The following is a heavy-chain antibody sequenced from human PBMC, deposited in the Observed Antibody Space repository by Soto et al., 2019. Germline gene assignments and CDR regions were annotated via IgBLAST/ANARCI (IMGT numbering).Heavy chain of an antibody. J-gene: IGHJ6*02. V-gene: IGHV4-34*01. CDR3: ARGSRTGMTRGGQYYYYSMDV. CDR2: INHSGST. D-gene: IGHD1-1*01. CDR1: GGSFSGYY. Sequence: SETLSLTCAVYGGSFSGYYWSWIRQPPGKGLEWIGEINHSGSTNYNPSLKGRVTISVDTSKNQFSLKLSSVTAADTAVYYCARGSRTGMTRGGQYYYYSMDVWGQGTTVTGSS.